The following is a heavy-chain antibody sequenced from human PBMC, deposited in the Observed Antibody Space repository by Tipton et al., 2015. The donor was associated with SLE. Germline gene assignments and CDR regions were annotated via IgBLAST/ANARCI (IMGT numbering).Heavy chain of an antibody. D-gene: IGHD2-8*02. J-gene: IGHJ4*02. CDR1: GFTFRNYG. CDR2: IQTDGRDK. CDR3: AKEGGRGGVFDY. V-gene: IGHV3-30*02. Sequence: SLRLSCAASGFTFRNYGMHWVRQAPGKGLEWVAFIQTDGRDKYYTDSLKGRFTISRDNSKDTLYLQMFSLRVGDTAIYFCAKEGGRGGVFDYWGQGSLVTVSS.